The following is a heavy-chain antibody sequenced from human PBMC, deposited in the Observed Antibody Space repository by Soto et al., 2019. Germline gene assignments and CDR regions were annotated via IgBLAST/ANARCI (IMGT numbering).Heavy chain of an antibody. CDR3: ARDNVIVWYLGKNDYYYYYRAV. J-gene: IGHJ6*03. D-gene: IGHD6-13*01. Sequence: EVQLVESGGGLVQPGGSLRLSCAASGFTFSSYAMHWVRQAPGKGLEYVSGISSNGGSTYYAKSVKGRFTISRDNSKNTLYLQLGSLRAEDLAVYHCARDNVIVWYLGKNDYYYYYRAVGGKWTTVTVSS. CDR1: GFTFSSYA. CDR2: ISSNGGST. V-gene: IGHV3-64*01.